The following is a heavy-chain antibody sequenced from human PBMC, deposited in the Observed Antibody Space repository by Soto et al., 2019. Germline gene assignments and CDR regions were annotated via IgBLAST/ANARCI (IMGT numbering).Heavy chain of an antibody. CDR3: ATQLTGDLDF. CDR2: IIPVFGTP. Sequence: QVQLVQSGAEVRKPGSSVKVSCVASGGTFSTSAMNWVRQAPGQGLEWVGGIIPVFGTPTYAQSHQGRVTITVDVSTTTAYMERTRLRPEDTAVDYCATQLTGDLDFWGQGTLVIVSP. J-gene: IGHJ4*02. D-gene: IGHD7-27*01. CDR1: GGTFSTSA. V-gene: IGHV1-69*13.